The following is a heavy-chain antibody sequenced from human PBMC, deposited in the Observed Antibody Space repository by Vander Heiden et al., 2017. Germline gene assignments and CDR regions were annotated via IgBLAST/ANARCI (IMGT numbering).Heavy chain of an antibody. J-gene: IGHJ4*02. CDR1: GFSFVDYT. CDR2: ITWDGKDT. Sequence: EVQLVESGEAVVQRGGSLRLSGPASGFSFVDYTMHWVRQSPAKGLEWVAIITWDGKDTDYTDSVRGRFTISRDNSKSSLSLQMNSLTSDDTALYYCAKVGGYSNFYFDAWGRGTQVTVSS. CDR3: AKVGGYSNFYFDA. D-gene: IGHD4-4*01. V-gene: IGHV3-43*01.